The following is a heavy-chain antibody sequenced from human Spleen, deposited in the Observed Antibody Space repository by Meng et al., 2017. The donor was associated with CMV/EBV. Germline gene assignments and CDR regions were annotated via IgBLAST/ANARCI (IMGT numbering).Heavy chain of an antibody. D-gene: IGHD2-2*01. CDR3: AGLGRVPAAIGYYYYYGMDV. V-gene: IGHV4-59*01. CDR1: GGSISSYY. Sequence: GSLRLSCTVSGGSISSYYWSWIRQPPGKGLEWIGDIYYSGSTNYNPSLKSRVTISVDTSKNQFSLKLSSVTAADTAVYYCAGLGRVPAAIGYYYYYGMDVWGPGTTVTVSS. CDR2: IYYSGST. J-gene: IGHJ6*02.